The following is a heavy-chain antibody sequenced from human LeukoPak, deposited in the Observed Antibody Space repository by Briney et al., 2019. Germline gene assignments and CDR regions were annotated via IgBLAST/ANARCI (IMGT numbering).Heavy chain of an antibody. CDR1: GFTLRSYG. J-gene: IGHJ4*02. CDR2: NSGRDNSA. Sequence: PGGSLRLSCAASGFTLRSYGMSSVRQAPEEGLEWVSTNSGRDNSAYDADSVRVRFTISRYNSKNSLYLQVNSLRAEDTAVYYCAKSGLNRFDYWGQGTLVTVSA. CDR3: AKSGLNRFDY. V-gene: IGHV3-23*01. D-gene: IGHD2-15*01.